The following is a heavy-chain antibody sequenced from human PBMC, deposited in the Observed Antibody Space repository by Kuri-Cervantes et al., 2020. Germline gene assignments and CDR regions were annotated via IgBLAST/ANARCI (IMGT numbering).Heavy chain of an antibody. J-gene: IGHJ6*02. Sequence: SETLSLTCAISGDSVSSNSAAWNWIRQSPSRGLEWLGRTYYRSKWYKDYAVSVKSRITINPDTSKNQFSLQLNSVTPEDTAVYYCARDRLGRYCSSTSCPGYGMDVWGQGTTVTVSS. CDR1: GDSVSSNSAA. D-gene: IGHD2-2*01. V-gene: IGHV6-1*01. CDR3: ARDRLGRYCSSTSCPGYGMDV. CDR2: TYYRSKWYK.